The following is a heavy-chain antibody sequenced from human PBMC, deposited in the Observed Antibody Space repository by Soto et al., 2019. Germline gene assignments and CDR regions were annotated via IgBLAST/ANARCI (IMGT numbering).Heavy chain of an antibody. J-gene: IGHJ3*02. CDR1: RFTFSDYY. D-gene: IGHD2-15*01. CDR2: ISSSGTGI. Sequence: QVQLVESGGGLVKPGGSLRLSCAASRFTFSDYYMTWIRQAPGKGLEWVSYISSSGTGIYYPDSVKGRFTISRDNAKNSLYLQMSSLRAEATAVYYCARAYSDAFDIWGQGTMVTVSS. CDR3: ARAYSDAFDI. V-gene: IGHV3-11*01.